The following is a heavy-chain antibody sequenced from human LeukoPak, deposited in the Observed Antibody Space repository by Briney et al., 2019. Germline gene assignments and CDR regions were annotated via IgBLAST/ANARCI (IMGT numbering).Heavy chain of an antibody. Sequence: GASVKVSCKASGYTFTSYGITWVRQAPGQGLERMGWISGYDGNTRYAPNLQDRVTMTIDTSTTTAYMELRNLRSDDTAVYYCARGGHGLYCDPWGQGTMVTVSA. J-gene: IGHJ5*02. CDR3: ARGGHGLYCDP. CDR1: GYTFTSYG. V-gene: IGHV1-18*01. D-gene: IGHD2-15*01. CDR2: ISGYDGNT.